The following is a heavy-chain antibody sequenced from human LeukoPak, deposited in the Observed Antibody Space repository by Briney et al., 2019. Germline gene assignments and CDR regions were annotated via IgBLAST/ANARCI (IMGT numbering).Heavy chain of an antibody. CDR1: GFTVSSNY. Sequence: GGSLRLSCAASGFTVSSNYMSWVRQAPGKGLEWVSVIYSGGSTYYADSVKGRFTISRDNAKNTLYLQMNSLRAEDTAVYYYARGYYDSSGYLQGHYYYYYYMDVWGKGTTVTVSS. J-gene: IGHJ6*03. CDR2: IYSGGST. CDR3: ARGYYDSSGYLQGHYYYYYYMDV. V-gene: IGHV3-66*01. D-gene: IGHD3-22*01.